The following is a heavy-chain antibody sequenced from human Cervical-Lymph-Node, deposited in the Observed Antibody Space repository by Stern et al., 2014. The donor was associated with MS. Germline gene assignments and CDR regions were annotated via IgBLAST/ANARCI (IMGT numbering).Heavy chain of an antibody. V-gene: IGHV3-30*18. CDR1: GFTFSSYG. CDR3: AKDSRDYYGILTGSFYGMDV. J-gene: IGHJ6*02. Sequence: VQLVESWGGVVQPGRPLRLSCAASGFTFSSYGMHWVRQAPGKGLEWGAGISYDGSNKYYADSVKGRFTISRDNSKNTLYLQMNSLRAEDTAVYYCAKDSRDYYGILTGSFYGMDVWGQGTTVTVSS. CDR2: ISYDGSNK. D-gene: IGHD3-9*01.